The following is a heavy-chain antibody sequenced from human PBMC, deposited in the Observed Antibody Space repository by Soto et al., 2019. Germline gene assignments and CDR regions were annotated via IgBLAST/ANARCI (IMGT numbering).Heavy chain of an antibody. V-gene: IGHV3-23*01. CDR1: GFTFSSYA. D-gene: IGHD6-13*01. J-gene: IGHJ6*04. CDR3: EKDSSYYYYYGMDV. Sequence: GGSLRLSCAASGFTFSSYAMSWVRQAPGKGLEWVSAISGSGGSTYYADSVKGRFTISRDNSKNTLYLQMNSLRAEDTAVYYCEKDSSYYYYYGMDVWGKGTTVTVYS. CDR2: ISGSGGST.